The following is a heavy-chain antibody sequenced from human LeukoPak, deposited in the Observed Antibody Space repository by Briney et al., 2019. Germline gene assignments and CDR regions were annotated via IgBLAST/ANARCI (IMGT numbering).Heavy chain of an antibody. CDR1: GGSISSSSYY. CDR2: IYYSGST. CDR3: ARVVRYFDWLLRSGWFDP. D-gene: IGHD3-9*01. Sequence: SETLSLTCTVSGGSISSSSYYWGWIRQPPGKGLEWIGSIYYSGSTYYNPSLKSRVTISVDTSKNQFSLKLSSVTAADTAVYYCARVVRYFDWLLRSGWFDPWGQGTLVTVSS. J-gene: IGHJ5*02. V-gene: IGHV4-39*01.